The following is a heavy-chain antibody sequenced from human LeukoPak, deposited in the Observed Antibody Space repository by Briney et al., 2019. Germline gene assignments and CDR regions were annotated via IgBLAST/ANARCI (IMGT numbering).Heavy chain of an antibody. CDR2: ISGGTT. J-gene: IGHJ4*02. CDR1: GFTISTYG. Sequence: GGSLRLSCAASGFTISTYGMSWVRQAPGKGLEWVSSISGGTTYYADSVKGRFTISRDNSKNTVSLQMDSLRAEDTAVYYCAKSVYHSGNYWGQGTLVTVSS. D-gene: IGHD3-10*01. CDR3: AKSVYHSGNY. V-gene: IGHV3-23*01.